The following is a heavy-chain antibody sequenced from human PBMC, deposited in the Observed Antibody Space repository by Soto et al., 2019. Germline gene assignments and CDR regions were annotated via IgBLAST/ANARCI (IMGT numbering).Heavy chain of an antibody. Sequence: EVQLLESGGGLVQPGGSLRLSCAASGFTFSSYAMSWVRQAPGKGLEWVSAISGSGGSTYYADSVKGRFTISRDNSKNTVNLQMTSMRAEDTAVYYCAKEMAIVVVPAAICYYYYGMDVWGQGTTVTVSS. D-gene: IGHD2-2*01. CDR2: ISGSGGST. V-gene: IGHV3-23*01. J-gene: IGHJ6*02. CDR3: AKEMAIVVVPAAICYYYYGMDV. CDR1: GFTFSSYA.